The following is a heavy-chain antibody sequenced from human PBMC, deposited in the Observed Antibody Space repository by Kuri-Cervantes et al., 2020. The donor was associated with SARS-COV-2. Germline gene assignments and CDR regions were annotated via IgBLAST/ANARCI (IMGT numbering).Heavy chain of an antibody. D-gene: IGHD3-22*01. V-gene: IGHV1-24*01. CDR3: ATVDYDSYGYSWHFDS. CDR1: GYTATELS. CDR2: FDPEYGEI. J-gene: IGHJ4*01. Sequence: ASVKVSCKDSGYTATELSMHWVRQAPGKGLEWMGGFDPEYGEIIYAQKFQGRVTMTEDTSTDTEYMELSSLRSDDTAVYYCATVDYDSYGYSWHFDSWGHGTLVTVSS.